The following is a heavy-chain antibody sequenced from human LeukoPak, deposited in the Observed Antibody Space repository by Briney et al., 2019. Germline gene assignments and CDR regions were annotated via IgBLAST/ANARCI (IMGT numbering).Heavy chain of an antibody. D-gene: IGHD1-26*01. CDR3: ARHRGGSYRLDF. Sequence: SETLSLTCTVSGGSISSSYCSWIRQPPGKGLEWIGYIYYSGSTNYNPSLKSRVTISVDTSKNQFSLKLSSVTAADTAVYYCARHRGGSYRLDFWGQGTLVTVSS. CDR2: IYYSGST. J-gene: IGHJ4*02. V-gene: IGHV4-59*01. CDR1: GGSISSSY.